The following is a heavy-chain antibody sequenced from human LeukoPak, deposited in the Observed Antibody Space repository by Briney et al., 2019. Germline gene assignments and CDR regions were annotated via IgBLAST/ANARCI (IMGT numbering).Heavy chain of an antibody. D-gene: IGHD6-6*01. Sequence: GASVKVSCKASGYTFTSYYMHWVRQAPGQGLEWMGIINPSGGSTSYAQKFQGRVTMTRDMSTSTVYMELSSLRSEDTAVYYCARGPYSSSSLSDDWFDPWGQGTLATVSS. J-gene: IGHJ5*02. CDR2: INPSGGST. V-gene: IGHV1-46*01. CDR3: ARGPYSSSSLSDDWFDP. CDR1: GYTFTSYY.